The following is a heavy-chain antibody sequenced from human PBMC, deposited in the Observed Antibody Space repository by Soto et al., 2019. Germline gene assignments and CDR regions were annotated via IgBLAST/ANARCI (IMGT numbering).Heavy chain of an antibody. CDR1: GFTFSSYG. J-gene: IGHJ6*02. Sequence: QVQLVESGGGVVQPGRSLRLSCAASGFTFSSYGMHWVRQAPGKGLEWVAVISYDGSNKYYADSVKGRFTISRDNSKNTLYLQMNSLRAEDTAGYYCAKVWAGYYYYYYGMDVWGQGTTVTVSS. CDR2: ISYDGSNK. CDR3: AKVWAGYYYYYYGMDV. V-gene: IGHV3-30*18. D-gene: IGHD3-9*01.